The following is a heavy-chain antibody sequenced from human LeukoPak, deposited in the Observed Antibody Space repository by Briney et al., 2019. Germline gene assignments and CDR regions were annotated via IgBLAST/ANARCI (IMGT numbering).Heavy chain of an antibody. CDR2: IYYSGST. Sequence: SETLSLTCSVSGGSISSSSYCWGWIRQPPGKGLEWIGSIYYSGSTYYNPSLKSRVTISVDTSKNQFSLKLSSVTAADTAVYYCARIHNWNFPYYFDYWGQVTLVTVSS. CDR1: GGSISSSSYC. CDR3: ARIHNWNFPYYFDY. D-gene: IGHD1-7*01. V-gene: IGHV4-39*01. J-gene: IGHJ4*02.